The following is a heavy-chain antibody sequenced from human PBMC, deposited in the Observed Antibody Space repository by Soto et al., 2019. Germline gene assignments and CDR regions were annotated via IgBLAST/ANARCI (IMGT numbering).Heavy chain of an antibody. J-gene: IGHJ4*02. CDR3: AKVGRGSGWYSDDY. V-gene: IGHV3-23*01. CDR1: GFTFSSYA. Sequence: GGSLRLSCAASGFTFSSYAMSWVRQAPGKGLEWVSAISGSGGSTYYADSVKGRFTISRDNSKNTLYLQMNSLRAEDTAVYYCAKVGRGSGWYSDDYWGQGTLVTVSS. CDR2: ISGSGGST. D-gene: IGHD6-19*01.